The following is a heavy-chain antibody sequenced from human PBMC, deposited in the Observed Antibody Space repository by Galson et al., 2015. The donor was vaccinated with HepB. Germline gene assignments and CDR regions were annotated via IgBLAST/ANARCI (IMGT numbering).Heavy chain of an antibody. CDR1: GGSVSSGSYY. CDR2: IYYSGTT. V-gene: IGHV4-61*01. J-gene: IGHJ4*02. CDR3: ARGGTVVTPNY. D-gene: IGHD4-23*01. Sequence: SETLSLTCTVSGGSVSSGSYYWNWYRQPPGKGLDWIGYIYYSGTTNYNPSLKSRVTISLDTSRNQFSLKLSSVTAADTAVYYCARGGTVVTPNYWGQGTLVTVSS.